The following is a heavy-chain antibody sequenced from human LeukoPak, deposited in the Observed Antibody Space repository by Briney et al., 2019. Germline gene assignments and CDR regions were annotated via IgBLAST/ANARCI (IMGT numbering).Heavy chain of an antibody. D-gene: IGHD3-10*01. V-gene: IGHV1-69*13. CDR1: GGTFSSYA. CDR3: AIARARSWFGESYMDV. J-gene: IGHJ6*03. CDR2: IIPIFGTA. Sequence: SMKVSCKASGGTFSSYAISWVRQAPGQGLEWMGGIIPIFGTANYAQKFQGRVTITADESTSTAYMELSSLRSEDTAVYYCAIARARSWFGESYMDVWGKGTTVTISS.